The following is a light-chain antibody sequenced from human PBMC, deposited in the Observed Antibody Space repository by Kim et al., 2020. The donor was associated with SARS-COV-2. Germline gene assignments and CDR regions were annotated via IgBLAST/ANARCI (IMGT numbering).Light chain of an antibody. CDR1: SLRSYY. Sequence: SSELTQDPAVSVALGQTVRITCQGDSLRSYYATWYQQKPGQATIVVIYGKNNRPSGIPDRFSGSSSGNTASLTITGTQAGDEADYYCNSRDSNDNVVFGGGTKVTVL. CDR2: GKN. J-gene: IGLJ2*01. V-gene: IGLV3-19*01. CDR3: NSRDSNDNVV.